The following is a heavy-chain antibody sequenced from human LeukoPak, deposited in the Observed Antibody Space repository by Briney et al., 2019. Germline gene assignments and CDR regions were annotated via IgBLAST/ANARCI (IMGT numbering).Heavy chain of an antibody. J-gene: IGHJ4*02. V-gene: IGHV3-73*01. CDR1: GFTFSGSA. Sequence: PGGSLKLSCAASGFTFSGSAMHWVRQASGKGLEWVGRIRSKANSYATAYAASVKGRFTISRDDSKNTAYLQMNSLKTEDTAVYYCTSPHSSGYSGPIDYWGQGTLVTVSP. D-gene: IGHD3-22*01. CDR3: TSPHSSGYSGPIDY. CDR2: IRSKANSYAT.